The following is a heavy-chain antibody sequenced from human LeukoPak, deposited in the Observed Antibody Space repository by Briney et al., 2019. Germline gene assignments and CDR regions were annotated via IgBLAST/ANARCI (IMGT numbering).Heavy chain of an antibody. CDR1: GGSLSSTNW. D-gene: IGHD1-26*01. V-gene: IGHV4-4*02. CDR3: ARESGAFRPFGY. CDR2: ISLTGRT. Sequence: SETLSLTCGVSGGSLSSTNWGSCVRQPPGQGLEWIGEISLTGRTNYNPSLNGRVTMSLDKSRNQLSLNLTSVTAADTAIYYCARESGAFRPFGYWGQGTLVIVPP. J-gene: IGHJ4*02.